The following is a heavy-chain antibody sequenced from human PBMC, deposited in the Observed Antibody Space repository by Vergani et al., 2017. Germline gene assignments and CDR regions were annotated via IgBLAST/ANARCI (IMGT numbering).Heavy chain of an antibody. Sequence: EVQLLESGGGLLQPGGSLRLSCAASGFTFGSYAMSWVRQAPGKGLEWVSGISGSGGSTFYADSVKGRLTISRDNSKKTLFLQMHSLRAEDTAVYYCATIPHFGVAFNWFDPWGQGTLVSVSS. CDR1: GFTFGSYA. J-gene: IGHJ5*02. CDR3: ATIPHFGVAFNWFDP. D-gene: IGHD3-3*01. V-gene: IGHV3-23*01. CDR2: ISGSGGST.